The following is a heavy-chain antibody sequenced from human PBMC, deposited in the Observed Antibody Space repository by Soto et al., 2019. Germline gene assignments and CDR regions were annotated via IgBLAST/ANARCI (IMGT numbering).Heavy chain of an antibody. J-gene: IGHJ5*02. V-gene: IGHV1-69*13. Sequence: SVKVSCKASGGTFSSYAISWVRQAPGQGLEWMGGIIPIFGTANYAQKFQGRVTITADESTSTAYMELSSLRSEDTAVYYCAPLPPRSGWFGPWGQGTLVTVSS. CDR1: GGTFSSYA. CDR3: APLPPRSGWFGP. CDR2: IIPIFGTA. D-gene: IGHD1-26*01.